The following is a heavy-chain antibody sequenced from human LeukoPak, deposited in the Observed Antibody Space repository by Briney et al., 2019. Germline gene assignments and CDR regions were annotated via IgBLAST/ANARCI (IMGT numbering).Heavy chain of an antibody. J-gene: IGHJ4*02. CDR2: IRYDGSNK. V-gene: IGHV3-30*02. Sequence: GGSLRLSCAASGFTFSSYGMHWVRQAPGKGLEWVAFIRYDGSNKYYADSVKGRFTISRDNSQNTLCLQMNSLRVEDTALYYCAKDSGYYDSSGPDYWGQGTLVTVSS. D-gene: IGHD3-22*01. CDR3: AKDSGYYDSSGPDY. CDR1: GFTFSSYG.